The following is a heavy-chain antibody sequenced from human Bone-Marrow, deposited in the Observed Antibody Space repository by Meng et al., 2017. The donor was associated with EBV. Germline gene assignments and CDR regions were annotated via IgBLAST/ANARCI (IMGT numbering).Heavy chain of an antibody. J-gene: IGHJ5*02. CDR3: ARDRCKNRSWFDP. CDR1: RDSVTINFFY. Sequence: RELGLGLRQPWASFSLTAAVSRDSVTINFFYGGWIRPPPGLGLEWVGSIHHNGTTNYNSSLESRVTISVHTSNNHISLKLCSVLSADTAVYYCARDRCKNRSWFDPWGQGPLVTVSS. V-gene: IGHV4-39*07. CDR2: IHHNGTT. D-gene: IGHD2/OR15-2a*01.